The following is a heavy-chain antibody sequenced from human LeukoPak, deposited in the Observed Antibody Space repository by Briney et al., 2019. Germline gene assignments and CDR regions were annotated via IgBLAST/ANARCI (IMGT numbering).Heavy chain of an antibody. CDR3: ARGGVTIFGVDNYYYYGMDV. V-gene: IGHV1-8*01. J-gene: IGHJ6*02. CDR1: GYTFTSYD. D-gene: IGHD3-3*01. Sequence: SVKVSCKASGYTFTSYDINWVRQATGQGLEWMGWMNPHSGNTGYAQKFQGRVTMTRNTSISTAYMELSSLRSEDTAVYYCARGGVTIFGVDNYYYYGMDVWGQGTTVTVPS. CDR2: MNPHSGNT.